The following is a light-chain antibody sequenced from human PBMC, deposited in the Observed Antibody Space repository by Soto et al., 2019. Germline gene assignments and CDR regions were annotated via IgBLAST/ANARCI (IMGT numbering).Light chain of an antibody. Sequence: DIQMTQSPSSVSASVGDRVTITCRASQGISNWLAWYQQQPGKAPKLLIYAASSLQSGVPSRFSGGGSGTHFTLIIRSLQAEDFATYYCQQTNTFLPLTFGGGTKVEIK. CDR2: AAS. CDR3: QQTNTFLPLT. J-gene: IGKJ4*01. V-gene: IGKV1-12*01. CDR1: QGISNW.